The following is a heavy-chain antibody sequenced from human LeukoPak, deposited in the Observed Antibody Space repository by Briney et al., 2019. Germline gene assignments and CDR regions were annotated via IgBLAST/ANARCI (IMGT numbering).Heavy chain of an antibody. CDR3: ATPYCSSISCLDVFNM. D-gene: IGHD2-2*01. V-gene: IGHV4-31*03. Sequence: SETLSLTCNVSGVSVSDGRYYWTWIRQHPAKGLEWIGYKYYTGSAKYNPSLKSRLTISVDTSKNRFSLQLSSVTAADTATYYCATPYCSSISCLDVFNMWGQGTRVTVSS. CDR2: KYYTGSA. J-gene: IGHJ3*02. CDR1: GVSVSDGRYY.